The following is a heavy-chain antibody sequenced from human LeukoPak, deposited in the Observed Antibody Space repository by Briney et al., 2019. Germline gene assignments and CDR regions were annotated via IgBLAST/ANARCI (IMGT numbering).Heavy chain of an antibody. CDR3: AKEGFSYWYFDL. Sequence: GGSLRLSCAASEFTFSSYAMAWVRKAPGKGLDWFPAVRGSGDDTNYADSVKGRFTISRDDSKSTVYLQMNSLRAEDTAVYYCAKEGFSYWYFDLWGRGTLVTVSS. J-gene: IGHJ2*01. CDR1: EFTFSSYA. CDR2: VRGSGDDT. V-gene: IGHV3-23*01. D-gene: IGHD2/OR15-2a*01.